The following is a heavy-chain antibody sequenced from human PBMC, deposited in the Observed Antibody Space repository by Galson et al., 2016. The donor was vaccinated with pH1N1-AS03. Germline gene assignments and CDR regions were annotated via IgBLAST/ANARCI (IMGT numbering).Heavy chain of an antibody. V-gene: IGHV3-74*03. CDR3: ARAIDGANPC. Sequence: SLRLSCAASGFIFSASWMDWVRQSPGKGLVCVSRINSDGTITTYADSVKGRFTISRDNSNNTLYLQMNNLRPDDTAVYYCARAIDGANPCWGPGTVVTVSS. D-gene: IGHD4/OR15-4a*01. J-gene: IGHJ4*02. CDR1: GFIFSASW. CDR2: INSDGTIT.